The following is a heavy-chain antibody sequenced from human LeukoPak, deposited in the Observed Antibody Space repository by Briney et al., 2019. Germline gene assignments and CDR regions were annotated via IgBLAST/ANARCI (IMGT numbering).Heavy chain of an antibody. Sequence: GASVKVSCKASGGTFSSYAISWVRQAPGQGLEWMGGIIPIFGTANYAQKFQGRVTITADESTSTAYMELSSLRSEDTAVYYCAREGGSSGWFSPFDYWGQGTLVTVSS. CDR3: AREGGSSGWFSPFDY. J-gene: IGHJ4*02. CDR2: IIPIFGTA. V-gene: IGHV1-69*13. CDR1: GGTFSSYA. D-gene: IGHD6-19*01.